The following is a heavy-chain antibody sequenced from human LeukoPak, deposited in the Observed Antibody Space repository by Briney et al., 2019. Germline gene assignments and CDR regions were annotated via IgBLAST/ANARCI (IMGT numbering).Heavy chain of an antibody. CDR1: GGSISSYY. CDR3: ARLRFLEWLLPDAFDI. J-gene: IGHJ3*02. D-gene: IGHD3-3*01. V-gene: IGHV4-59*01. Sequence: PSETLSLTCTVSGGSISSYYWSWIRQPPGKGLEWIGYIYYSGSTKYNPSLKSRVTISVDTSKNQFSLKLSSVTAADTAVYYCARLRFLEWLLPDAFDIWGQGTMVTVSS. CDR2: IYYSGST.